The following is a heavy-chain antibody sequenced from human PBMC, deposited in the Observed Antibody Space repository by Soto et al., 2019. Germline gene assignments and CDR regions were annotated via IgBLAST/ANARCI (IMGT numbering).Heavy chain of an antibody. D-gene: IGHD6-19*01. CDR2: ISGTSTYI. J-gene: IGHJ4*02. CDR1: AFTFSSYS. CDR3: ARGYSNGWHDS. V-gene: IGHV3-21*01. Sequence: EVQLVESVGGLVKPGGSLRLSCAASAFTFSSYSMNWVRQAPGKGLEWVSSISGTSTYIYYADSVKGRFTISRDNAKNSLYLQMNSLRAEDTAVYYCARGYSNGWHDSWGQGTLVTVSS.